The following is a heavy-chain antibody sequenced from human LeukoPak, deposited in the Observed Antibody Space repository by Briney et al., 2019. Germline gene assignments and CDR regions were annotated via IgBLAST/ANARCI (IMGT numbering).Heavy chain of an antibody. CDR3: ARRYYDYVWGSYRYFDY. V-gene: IGHV3-21*01. Sequence: GGSLRLSCAASGFTFSSYSMNWVRQAPGKGLEWVSSISSSSSYIYYADSVKGRFTISRDNAKNSLYIQMNSLRAEDTAVYYCARRYYDYVWGSYRYFDYWAREPWSPSPQ. J-gene: IGHJ4*02. CDR1: GFTFSSYS. D-gene: IGHD3-16*02. CDR2: ISSSSSYI.